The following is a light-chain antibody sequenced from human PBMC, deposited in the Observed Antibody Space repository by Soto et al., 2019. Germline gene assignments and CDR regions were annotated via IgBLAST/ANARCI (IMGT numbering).Light chain of an antibody. Sequence: DIQMTQSPSTLSASVGDRVTITCRASQNIRSWLAWYQQKPGEAPKLLIYKASSLESGVPSMFSGRGSGTEFTLTISSLQPDDFATYYCQQYDSFPRTFGQGTKVEIK. CDR1: QNIRSW. CDR3: QQYDSFPRT. V-gene: IGKV1-5*03. CDR2: KAS. J-gene: IGKJ1*01.